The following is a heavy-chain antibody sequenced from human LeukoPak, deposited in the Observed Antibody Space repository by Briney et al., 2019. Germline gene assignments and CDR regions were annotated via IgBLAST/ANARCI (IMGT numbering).Heavy chain of an antibody. V-gene: IGHV3-53*01. CDR1: GFTVSSNS. J-gene: IGHJ5*02. Sequence: GGSLRLSCTVSGFTVSSNSMSWVRQAPGKGLEWVSFIYSDNTHYSDSVKGRFTISRDNSKNTLYLQMNSLRAEDTAVYYCARDPSSGWYLKGWFDPWGQGTLVTVSS. D-gene: IGHD6-19*01. CDR3: ARDPSSGWYLKGWFDP. CDR2: IYSDNT.